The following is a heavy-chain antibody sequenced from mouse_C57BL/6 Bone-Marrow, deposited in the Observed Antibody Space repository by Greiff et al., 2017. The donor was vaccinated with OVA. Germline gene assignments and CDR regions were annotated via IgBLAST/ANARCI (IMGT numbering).Heavy chain of an antibody. Sequence: QVQLQQPGAELVKPGASVKLSCKASGYTFTSYWMHWVKQRPGQGLEWIGMIHPNSGSTNYNEKFKSKATLTVDKSSSTAYMQLSSLTSEDSAVYYCATLYYGNLFWFAYWGQGTLVTVSA. J-gene: IGHJ3*01. CDR1: GYTFTSYW. D-gene: IGHD2-1*01. CDR3: ATLYYGNLFWFAY. V-gene: IGHV1-64*01. CDR2: IHPNSGST.